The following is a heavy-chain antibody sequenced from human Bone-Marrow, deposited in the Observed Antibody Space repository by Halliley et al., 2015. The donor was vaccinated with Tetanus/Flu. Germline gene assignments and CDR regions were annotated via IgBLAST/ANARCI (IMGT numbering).Heavy chain of an antibody. CDR3: ARTGWYSIEY. D-gene: IGHD6-19*01. J-gene: IGHJ4*02. CDR2: IPHSGDP. V-gene: IGHV4-4*02. Sequence: KGLEWIGEIPHSGDPNYNPSLTGRVVISVDKSKNQFPLRLTSVTAADTAMYYCARTGWYSIEYWGQGTLVTVSS.